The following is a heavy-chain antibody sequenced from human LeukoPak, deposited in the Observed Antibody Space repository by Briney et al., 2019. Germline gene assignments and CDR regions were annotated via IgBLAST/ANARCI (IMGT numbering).Heavy chain of an antibody. CDR2: IFYGGST. J-gene: IGHJ4*02. CDR3: ARLFGATIINREVDY. D-gene: IGHD1-1*01. Sequence: SETLSLTCTVSGGSISSSTYYWGWIRQPPGKGLEWIGTIFYGGSTHYRPSLKSRVTISVDTSRNQLSLKVTSVTAADTAVYFCARLFGATIINREVDYWGQGTLVTVSS. CDR1: GGSISSSTYY. V-gene: IGHV4-39*01.